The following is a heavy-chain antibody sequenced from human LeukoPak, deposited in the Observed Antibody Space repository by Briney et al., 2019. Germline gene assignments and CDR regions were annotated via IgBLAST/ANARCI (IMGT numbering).Heavy chain of an antibody. V-gene: IGHV3-73*01. CDR3: TSSADYCSGGSCNWFDP. J-gene: IGHJ5*02. CDR2: IRSKANSYAT. Sequence: GVSLRLSCAASGFTFSGSAMHWVRQASGKGLEWVGRIRSKANSYATAYAASVKGRFTISRDDSKNTAYLQMNSLKTEDTAVYYCTSSADYCSGGSCNWFDPWGQGTLVTVSS. D-gene: IGHD2-15*01. CDR1: GFTFSGSA.